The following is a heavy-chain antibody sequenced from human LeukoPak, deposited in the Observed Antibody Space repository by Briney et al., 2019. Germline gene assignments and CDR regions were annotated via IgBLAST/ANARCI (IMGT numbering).Heavy chain of an antibody. D-gene: IGHD1-26*01. CDR1: GFTFSTYW. Sequence: GGSLRLSCAASGFTFSTYWMHWVRQAPGKGLVWVSRINSDGSTTTYADSVKGRFTISRDNAKNTLYLQMNSLRAEDTAVDYCESRVNLRRGSYPGYWGQGTRVTVSS. CDR3: ESRVNLRRGSYPGY. V-gene: IGHV3-74*01. J-gene: IGHJ4*02. CDR2: INSDGSTT.